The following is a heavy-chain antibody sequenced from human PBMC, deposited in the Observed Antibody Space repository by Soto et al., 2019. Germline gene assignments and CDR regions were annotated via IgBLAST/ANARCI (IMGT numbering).Heavy chain of an antibody. CDR2: IYYSGST. Sequence: SETLSLTCTVSGGSISSYYWSWIRQPPGKGLEWIGYIYYSGSTNYNPSLKSRVTISVDTSKNQFSLKLSSVTAADTAVYYCARVSGSYYYGMDVWGQGTTVTV. V-gene: IGHV4-59*12. CDR3: ARVSGSYYYGMDV. D-gene: IGHD1-26*01. CDR1: GGSISSYY. J-gene: IGHJ6*02.